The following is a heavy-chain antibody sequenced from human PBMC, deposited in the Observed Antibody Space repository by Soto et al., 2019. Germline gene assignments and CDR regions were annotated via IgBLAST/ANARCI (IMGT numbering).Heavy chain of an antibody. CDR1: GGSISSYF. CDR3: ARGTYNWFDP. CDR2: IYYSGST. V-gene: IGHV4-59*01. J-gene: IGHJ5*02. Sequence: SEPMSLTCRVSGGSISSYFWSWIRQPPGKGLEWIGYIYYSGSTNYNPSLKSRVTISVDTSKNQFSLKLTSVTAADTAVYYCARGTYNWFDPWGQGTLVTVSS.